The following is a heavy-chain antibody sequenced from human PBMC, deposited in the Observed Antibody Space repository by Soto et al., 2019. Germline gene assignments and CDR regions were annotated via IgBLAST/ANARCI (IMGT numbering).Heavy chain of an antibody. Sequence: SETLCHSCAVYGGYFGGYCCSWIRQPPGKGLEWIGEINHSGSTNYNPSLKSRVTISVDTSKNQFSLKLSSVTAADTAVYYCAREGAYRAARRIDYWGQGTLVTVSS. V-gene: IGHV4-34*01. CDR3: AREGAYRAARRIDY. D-gene: IGHD6-6*01. J-gene: IGHJ4*02. CDR1: GGYFGGYC. CDR2: INHSGST.